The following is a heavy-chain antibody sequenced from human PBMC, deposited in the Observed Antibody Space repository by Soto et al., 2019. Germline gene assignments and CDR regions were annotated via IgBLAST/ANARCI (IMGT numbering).Heavy chain of an antibody. CDR2: ISAYNGNT. CDR1: GYTFTSYG. Sequence: ASVTVSCTASGYTFTSYGISWVRQAPGQGLEWMGWISAYNGNTIYAQKFQGRVTMTEDTSTDTAYMELSSLRSEDTAVYYCATYHYYDSSGYYLVAGRRYFQHWGQGTLVTVSS. D-gene: IGHD3-22*01. CDR3: ATYHYYDSSGYYLVAGRRYFQH. V-gene: IGHV1-18*01. J-gene: IGHJ1*01.